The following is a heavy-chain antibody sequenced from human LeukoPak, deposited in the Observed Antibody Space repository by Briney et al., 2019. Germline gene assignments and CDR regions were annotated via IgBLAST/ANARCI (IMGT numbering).Heavy chain of an antibody. D-gene: IGHD3-9*01. J-gene: IGHJ4*02. CDR1: GFTFSSYW. CDR2: ISGSGGST. V-gene: IGHV3-23*01. CDR3: AKAGYYDIGTRTNFEY. Sequence: GGSLRLSCTASGFTFSSYWMNWVRQAPGKGLEWVSAISGSGGSTYYADSVKRRFTISRDNSKNTLYLQINSLRAEDTAVYYCAKAGYYDIGTRTNFEYWGQGTLGTVSS.